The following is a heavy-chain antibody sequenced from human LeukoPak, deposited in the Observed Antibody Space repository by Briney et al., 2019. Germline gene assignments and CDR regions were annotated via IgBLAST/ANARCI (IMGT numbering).Heavy chain of an antibody. V-gene: IGHV4-4*07. D-gene: IGHD6-19*01. J-gene: IGHJ4*02. Sequence: VKPSETLSLTCTVSGGSISNYHWSWIRQPAGKGLEWIGQIHTSGSTNYNPPLKSRVSMSIDTTEDQVSLTIRSVTAADTAFYYCARRDISSGWSFDYWGQGTLVTVSS. CDR2: IHTSGST. CDR1: GGSISNYH. CDR3: ARRDISSGWSFDY.